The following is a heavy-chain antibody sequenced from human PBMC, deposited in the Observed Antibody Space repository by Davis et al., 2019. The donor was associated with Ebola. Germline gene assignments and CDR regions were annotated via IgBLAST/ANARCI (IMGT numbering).Heavy chain of an antibody. J-gene: IGHJ6*02. Sequence: AASVKVSCKASGYTFTSYGISWVRQAPGQGLEWMGWISAYNGNTNYAQKLQGRVTMTTDTSTSTAYMELRSLRSDDTAVYYCARDAVTIFGVVMYGMDVWGQGTTVTVSS. CDR2: ISAYNGNT. D-gene: IGHD3-3*01. CDR3: ARDAVTIFGVVMYGMDV. V-gene: IGHV1-18*01. CDR1: GYTFTSYG.